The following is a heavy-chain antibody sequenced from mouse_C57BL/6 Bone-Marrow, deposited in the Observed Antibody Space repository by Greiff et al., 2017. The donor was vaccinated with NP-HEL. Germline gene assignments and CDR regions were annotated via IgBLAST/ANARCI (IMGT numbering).Heavy chain of an antibody. CDR3: AGGSKYFDV. Sequence: EVQLQESGGGLVQPGGSLKLSCAASGFTFSDYYMYWVRQTPEKRLEWVAYISNGGGSTYYPDPVKGRFTISRDNAKNTLYLQMSRLKSEATAMYYCAGGSKYFDVWGTGTTVTVSS. CDR1: GFTFSDYY. D-gene: IGHD1-1*01. J-gene: IGHJ1*03. CDR2: ISNGGGST. V-gene: IGHV5-12*01.